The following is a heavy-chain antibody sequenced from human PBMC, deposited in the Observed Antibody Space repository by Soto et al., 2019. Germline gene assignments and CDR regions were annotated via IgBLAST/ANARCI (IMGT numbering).Heavy chain of an antibody. CDR1: GFTFSSYA. Sequence: GGSLRLSCAASGFTFSSYAMHWVRQAPGKGLEWVAVISYDGSNKYYADSVKGRFTISRDNSKNTLYLQMNSLRVEDTAVYYCARSMAGTEGFDTSGQATLVTVSS. CDR3: ARSMAGTEGFDT. J-gene: IGHJ5*02. V-gene: IGHV3-30-3*01. D-gene: IGHD6-19*01. CDR2: ISYDGSNK.